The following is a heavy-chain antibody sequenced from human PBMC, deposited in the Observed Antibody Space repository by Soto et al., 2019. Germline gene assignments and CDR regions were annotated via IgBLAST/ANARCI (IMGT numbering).Heavy chain of an antibody. CDR3: AREGAAILWFGELSTEFWFDP. V-gene: IGHV1-3*01. CDR2: INAGNGNT. J-gene: IGHJ5*02. CDR1: GYTFTSYA. D-gene: IGHD3-10*01. Sequence: ASVKVSCKASGYTFTSYAMHWVRQAPGQRLEWIGWINAGNGNTKYSQKFQGRVTITRDTSASTAYMELSSLRSEDTAVYYCAREGAAILWFGELSTEFWFDPWGQGTLVTVSS.